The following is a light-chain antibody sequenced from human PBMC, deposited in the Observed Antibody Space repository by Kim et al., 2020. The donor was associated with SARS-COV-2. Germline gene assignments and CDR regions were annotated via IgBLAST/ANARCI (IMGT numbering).Light chain of an antibody. Sequence: SPGERAPLSCRDSQSVRNSRLHCYQQKPGQAPRLLICDASSRATGITDRFSGSGSGTDFTLTISRLEPEDFAVYYCQQYGASSLTFGGGTKVDIK. CDR1: QSVRNSR. CDR3: QQYGASSLT. J-gene: IGKJ4*01. CDR2: DAS. V-gene: IGKV3-20*01.